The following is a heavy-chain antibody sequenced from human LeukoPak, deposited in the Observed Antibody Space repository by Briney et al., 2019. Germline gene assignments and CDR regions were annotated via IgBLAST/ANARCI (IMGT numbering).Heavy chain of an antibody. CDR2: INHSEST. J-gene: IGHJ5*02. CDR1: GGSFSGYY. V-gene: IGHV4-34*01. CDR3: ARARVRRWFDP. D-gene: IGHD1-1*01. Sequence: SETLSLTCAVYGGSFSGYYWSWIRQPPGKGLEWIGEINHSESTNYNPSLKSRVTISVDTSKNQFSLKLSSVTAADTAVYYCARARVRRWFDPWGQGTLVTVSS.